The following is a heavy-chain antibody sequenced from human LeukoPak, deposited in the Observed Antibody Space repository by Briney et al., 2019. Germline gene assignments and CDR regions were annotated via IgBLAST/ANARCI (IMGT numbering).Heavy chain of an antibody. J-gene: IGHJ4*02. V-gene: IGHV1-24*01. D-gene: IGHD6-6*01. Sequence: ASVKVSCKVSGYTITELSMHWVRQAPGKGLEWMGGFDPEDGETSYAQKFQGRVNMTEDTSTDTAYMELSSLRSEDTAVYYCATDVPSIAAVQDFDYWGQGTLVTVSS. CDR3: ATDVPSIAAVQDFDY. CDR2: FDPEDGET. CDR1: GYTITELS.